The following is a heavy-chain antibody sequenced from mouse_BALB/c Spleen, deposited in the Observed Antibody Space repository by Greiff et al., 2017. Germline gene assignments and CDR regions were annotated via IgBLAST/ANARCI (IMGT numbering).Heavy chain of an antibody. CDR1: GYTFTSYW. V-gene: IGHV1-7*01. CDR3: ASYSWFAY. D-gene: IGHD1-1*01. CDR2: INPSTGYT. Sequence: VQLQQSGAELAKPGASVKMSCKASGYTFTSYWMHWVKQRPGQGLEWIGYINPSTGYTEYNQKFKDKATLTADKSSSTAYMQLSSLTSEDSAVYYCASYSWFAYWGQGDLVTGSA. J-gene: IGHJ3*01.